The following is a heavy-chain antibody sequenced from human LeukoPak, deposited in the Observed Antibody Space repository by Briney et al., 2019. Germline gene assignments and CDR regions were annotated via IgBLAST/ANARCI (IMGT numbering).Heavy chain of an antibody. Sequence: ASVKVSCKGSGYNFDRYGVNWVRQAPGQGLEWVGWISTYNGNTFYAQKFEGRVSMTTDTSTNTVYMDLRSLRSDDTAVYYCAKVQSDHPPSVGQLVKHYYYYYGMDVWGQGTTVTVSS. J-gene: IGHJ6*02. CDR3: AKVQSDHPPSVGQLVKHYYYYYGMDV. V-gene: IGHV1-18*04. CDR2: ISTYNGNT. CDR1: GYNFDRYG. D-gene: IGHD6-13*01.